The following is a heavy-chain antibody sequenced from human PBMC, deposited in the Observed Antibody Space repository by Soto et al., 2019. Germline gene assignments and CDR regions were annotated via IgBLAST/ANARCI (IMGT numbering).Heavy chain of an antibody. V-gene: IGHV4-30-4*01. CDR3: ARYHDYGNDGSPMLNAFDV. CDR1: GASISSGDYY. Sequence: QVQLEESGPGQVKPSQTLSLTCTVSGASISSGDYYWSWIRQPPGKGLEWIGYSYYCGSDYYNPSLKCRVSISLDKAKKHFSLRLGAVTAAYTAVYYCARYHDYGNDGSPMLNAFDVWGQGTMVTVSS. D-gene: IGHD4-4*01. CDR2: SYYCGSD. J-gene: IGHJ3*01.